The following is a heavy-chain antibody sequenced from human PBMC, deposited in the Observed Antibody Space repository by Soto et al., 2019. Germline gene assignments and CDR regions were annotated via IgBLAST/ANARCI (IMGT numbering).Heavy chain of an antibody. CDR3: ATGFLGLCTGGNCPLDX. CDR1: GFTFSRHA. Sequence: SLRLSCAASGFTFSRHAMHWVRQAPGRGLEWVAGIWYHGVHKYYADSVKGRFTISRDNSKNTVYLQMNSLRGEDTAVYYCATGFLGLCTGGNCPLDXWRQGSLSTVSX. J-gene: IGHJ4*02. D-gene: IGHD2-15*01. CDR2: IWYHGVHK. V-gene: IGHV3-33*01.